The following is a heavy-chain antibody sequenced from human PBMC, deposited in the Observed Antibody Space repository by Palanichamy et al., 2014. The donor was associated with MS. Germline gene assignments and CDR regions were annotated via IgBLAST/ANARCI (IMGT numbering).Heavy chain of an antibody. CDR2: NNPDGGAT. J-gene: IGHJ4*02. Sequence: QVQLVQSGAELKKPGASVRSPVRLLDTPLPPIIYTGYDRPPGQEPEWMGWNNPDGGATKYAQKFQGRVTMTRDTSINTFYMELGGLRSDDTAVYYCARVEPFYDGNFQNYWGQGTLVTVSS. CDR3: ARVEPFYDGNFQNY. V-gene: IGHV1-2*02. D-gene: IGHD4-23*01. CDR1: DTPLPPI.